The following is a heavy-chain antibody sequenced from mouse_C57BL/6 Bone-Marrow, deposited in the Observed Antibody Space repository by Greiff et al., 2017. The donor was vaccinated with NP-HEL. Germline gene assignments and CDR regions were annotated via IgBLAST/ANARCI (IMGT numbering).Heavy chain of an antibody. CDR2: IDPSDSYT. Sequence: QVQLQQPGAELVKPGASVKLSCKASGYTFTSYWMQWVKQRPGQGLEWIGEIDPSDSYTNYNQKFKGKATLTVDTSSSTAYMQLSSLTSEDSAVYYCARKKKRGCRYEWYCDVWGTGTTVTVSS. CDR3: ARKKKRGCRYEWYCDV. V-gene: IGHV1-50*01. CDR1: GYTFTSYW. J-gene: IGHJ1*03. D-gene: IGHD1-1*01.